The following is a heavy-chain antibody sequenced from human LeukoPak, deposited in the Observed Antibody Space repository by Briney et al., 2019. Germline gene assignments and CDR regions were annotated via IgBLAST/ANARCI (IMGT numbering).Heavy chain of an antibody. CDR2: ISSSSSTI. J-gene: IGHJ4*02. D-gene: IGHD6-19*01. V-gene: IGHV3-48*01. Sequence: GGSLRLSCAASGFTFSSYSMNWVRQAPGKGLEWVSYISSSSSTIYYADSVKGRFTISRDNAKNSLYLQMNSLRVEDTAVYYCARDAEVYSSGTYFHYWGQGTLVTVSS. CDR1: GFTFSSYS. CDR3: ARDAEVYSSGTYFHY.